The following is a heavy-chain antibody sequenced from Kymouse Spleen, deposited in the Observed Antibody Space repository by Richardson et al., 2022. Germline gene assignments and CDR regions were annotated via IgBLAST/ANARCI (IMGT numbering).Heavy chain of an antibody. V-gene: IGHV4-39*01. CDR1: GGSISSSSYY. Sequence: QLQLQESGPGLVKPSETLSLTCTVSGGSISSSSYYWGWIRQPPGKGLEWIGSIYYSGSTYYNPSLKSRVTISVDTSKNQFSLKLSSVTAADTAVYYCARLGYCSSTSCYGPSDAFDIWGQGTMVTVSS. J-gene: IGHJ3*02. CDR2: IYYSGST. D-gene: IGHD2-2*02. CDR3: ARLGYCSSTSCYGPSDAFDI.